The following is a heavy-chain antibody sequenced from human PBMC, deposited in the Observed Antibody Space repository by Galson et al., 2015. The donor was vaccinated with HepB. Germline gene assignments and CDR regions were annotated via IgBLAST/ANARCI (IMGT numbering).Heavy chain of an antibody. V-gene: IGHV4-31*03. Sequence: TLSLTCTVSGGSISSGGYYWSWIRQHPGKGLEWIGYIYYSGSTYYNPSLKSRVTISVDTSKNQFSLKLSSVTAADTAVYYCARDLVYGSSLAFDIWGQGTMVTVSS. CDR3: ARDLVYGSSLAFDI. J-gene: IGHJ3*02. D-gene: IGHD3-10*01. CDR1: GGSISSGGYY. CDR2: IYYSGST.